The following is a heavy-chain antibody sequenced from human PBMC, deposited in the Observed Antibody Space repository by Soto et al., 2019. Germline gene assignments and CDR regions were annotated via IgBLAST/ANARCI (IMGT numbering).Heavy chain of an antibody. V-gene: IGHV3-13*01. Sequence: GGSLRLSCAASGFTFSSYDMHWVRQATGKGLEWVSAIGTAGDTYYPGSVKGRFTISRENAKNSLYLQMNSLRAGDTAVYYCARTIKLGIGLDNAFDIWGQGTMVTVSS. CDR2: IGTAGDT. CDR1: GFTFSSYD. D-gene: IGHD7-27*01. CDR3: ARTIKLGIGLDNAFDI. J-gene: IGHJ3*02.